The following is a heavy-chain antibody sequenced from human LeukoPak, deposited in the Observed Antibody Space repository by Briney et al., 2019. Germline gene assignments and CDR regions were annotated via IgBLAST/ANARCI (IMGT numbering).Heavy chain of an antibody. CDR2: IYYSGST. Sequence: SETLSLTCTVSGGSISSYYWSWFRQPPGEGLDWIGYIYYSGSTNYNPSLKSRVTISVDTSKNQFSLKLSSVTAADTAVYYCARGMIAAAAHFDYWGQGTLVTVSS. V-gene: IGHV4-59*12. CDR3: ARGMIAAAAHFDY. D-gene: IGHD6-13*01. J-gene: IGHJ4*02. CDR1: GGSISSYY.